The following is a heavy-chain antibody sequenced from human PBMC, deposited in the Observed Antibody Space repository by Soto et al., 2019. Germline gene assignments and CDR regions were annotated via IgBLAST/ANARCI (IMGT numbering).Heavy chain of an antibody. CDR3: ARDVAAAGTLGELDY. J-gene: IGHJ4*02. D-gene: IGHD6-13*01. CDR1: GGTFSSYT. V-gene: IGHV1-69*08. Sequence: QVQLVQSGAEVKKPGSSVKVSCKASGGTFSSYTISWVRQAPGQGLEWMGRIIPILGIANYAQKFQGRVTITADKSTSTAYMELSSLRSQDTAVYYCARDVAAAGTLGELDYWGQGTLVTVSS. CDR2: IIPILGIA.